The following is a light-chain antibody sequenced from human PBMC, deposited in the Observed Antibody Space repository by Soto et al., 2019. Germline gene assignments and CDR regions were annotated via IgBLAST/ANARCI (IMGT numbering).Light chain of an antibody. Sequence: EIVMTQSPATLSVSPGERATLSCRASQSVSSNLAWYHQKPGQAPRLLIYDASTRATGIPARFSGSGSGTEFTLTISSLQSEDFAVYYCQQYNNWPRTFGQGTKVEIK. CDR3: QQYNNWPRT. CDR1: QSVSSN. CDR2: DAS. V-gene: IGKV3-15*01. J-gene: IGKJ1*01.